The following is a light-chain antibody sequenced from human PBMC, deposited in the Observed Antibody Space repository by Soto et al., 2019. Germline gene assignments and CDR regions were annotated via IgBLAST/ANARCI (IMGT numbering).Light chain of an antibody. CDR2: VAA. Sequence: EIVLTQSPGTLSLSPGEGATLSCRASENVYINSLAWYQQKPGQPPRLLIYVAATRASAVPDRFSGSGSGADFTLTITGLEPEDCAVYYCQQSGTSPLSFGPGTRV. V-gene: IGKV3-20*01. CDR1: ENVYINS. CDR3: QQSGTSPLS. J-gene: IGKJ3*01.